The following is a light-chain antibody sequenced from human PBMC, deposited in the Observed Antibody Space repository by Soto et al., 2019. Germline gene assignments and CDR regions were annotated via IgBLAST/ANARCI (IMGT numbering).Light chain of an antibody. J-gene: IGKJ1*01. CDR2: KAS. V-gene: IGKV1-5*03. Sequence: DIQMTQSPSTLSASVGDRVTITCRASQSISSWLAWYQQKPGKAPKLLIYKASSLESGVPSRFSGSGSGTEFTLTISSLQPDDFATYYCQQYKSYFMWTFDQGTKVEIK. CDR3: QQYKSYFMWT. CDR1: QSISSW.